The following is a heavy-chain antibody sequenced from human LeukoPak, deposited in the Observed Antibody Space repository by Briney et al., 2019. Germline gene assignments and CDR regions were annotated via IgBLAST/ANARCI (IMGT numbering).Heavy chain of an antibody. CDR3: ARATGSGWYLVGEYGMDV. V-gene: IGHV4-30-2*01. Sequence: SETLSLTCTVSGGSISSGGYYWSWLRQPPGKGLEWIGYIYHSGSTYYNPSLKSRVTISVDRSKNQFSLKLSSVTAADTAVYYCARATGSGWYLVGEYGMDVWGQGTTVTVSS. CDR2: IYHSGST. D-gene: IGHD6-19*01. J-gene: IGHJ6*02. CDR1: GGSISSGGYY.